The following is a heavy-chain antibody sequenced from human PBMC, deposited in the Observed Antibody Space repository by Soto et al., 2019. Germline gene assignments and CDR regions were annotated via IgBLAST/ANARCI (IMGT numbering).Heavy chain of an antibody. V-gene: IGHV4-31*03. CDR2: IDHSGTT. J-gene: IGHJ6*04. CDR3: ALGMFMDV. Sequence: QLQLQESGPGLVKPSQTLSLTCTVSGASLSSSGHYWNWVRQHPGKGLEWFGYIDHSGTTYYNPSLKSRLAMSIDPSKNLLSLEVTSVTAADTALYFCALGMFMDVWGRGTRVTVSA. CDR1: GASLSSSGHY. D-gene: IGHD3-16*01.